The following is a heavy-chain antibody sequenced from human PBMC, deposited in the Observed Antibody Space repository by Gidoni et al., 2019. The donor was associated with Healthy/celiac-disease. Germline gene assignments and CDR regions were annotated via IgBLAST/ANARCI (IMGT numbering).Heavy chain of an antibody. CDR1: GFTFDEYG. V-gene: IGHV3-20*01. CDR2: INWNGGST. Sequence: EVQLVESGGGVVRPGGSLRLSCAASGFTFDEYGMSWVRQAPGKGLEWVSGINWNGGSTGYADSVKGRFTISRDNAKNSLYLQMNSLRAEDTALYHCARDAYYYDSSGYYYVIDYWGQGTLVTVSS. D-gene: IGHD3-22*01. J-gene: IGHJ4*02. CDR3: ARDAYYYDSSGYYYVIDY.